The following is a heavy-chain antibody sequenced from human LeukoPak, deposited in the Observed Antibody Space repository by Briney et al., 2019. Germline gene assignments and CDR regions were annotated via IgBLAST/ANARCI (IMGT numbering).Heavy chain of an antibody. V-gene: IGHV3-23*01. Sequence: GGSLRLSSAASGFTFSSYAMSWVRQAPGKGLEWVSAISGSGGSTYYADSVKGRFTISRDNSKNTLYLQMNSLRAEDTAVYYCASQGLLWFGESGVWGKGTTVTVSS. CDR3: ASQGLLWFGESGV. CDR2: ISGSGGST. CDR1: GFTFSSYA. J-gene: IGHJ6*04. D-gene: IGHD3-10*01.